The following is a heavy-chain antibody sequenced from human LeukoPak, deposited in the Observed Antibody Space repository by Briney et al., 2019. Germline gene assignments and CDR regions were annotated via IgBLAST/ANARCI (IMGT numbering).Heavy chain of an antibody. CDR3: AGGNDPSIFGMIQWFDP. J-gene: IGHJ5*02. CDR2: IYTSGST. Sequence: SETLSLTCTVSGGSLSSYYWNWIRQPAGKGLEWIGRIYTSGSTNYNPSLKSRVTMSVDTSKNQFSLKLSSVTAADTAVYYCAGGNDPSIFGMIQWFDPWGQGTLVTVSS. D-gene: IGHD3-3*01. CDR1: GGSLSSYY. V-gene: IGHV4-4*07.